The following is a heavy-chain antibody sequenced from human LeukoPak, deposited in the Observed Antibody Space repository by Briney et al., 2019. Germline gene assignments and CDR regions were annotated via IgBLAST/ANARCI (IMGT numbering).Heavy chain of an antibody. CDR3: ANPEGTHDGIVATSGY. CDR2: ISGSGGST. D-gene: IGHD5-12*01. Sequence: PGGSLRLSCAASGFTFSSYAMSWVRQAPGKGLEWVSAISGSGGSTYYADSVKGRFTISRDNSKNTLYLQMNSLRAEDTAVYYCANPEGTHDGIVATSGYWGQGTLVTVSS. V-gene: IGHV3-23*01. J-gene: IGHJ4*02. CDR1: GFTFSSYA.